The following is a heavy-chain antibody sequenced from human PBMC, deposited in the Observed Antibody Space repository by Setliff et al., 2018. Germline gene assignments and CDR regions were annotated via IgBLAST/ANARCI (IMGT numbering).Heavy chain of an antibody. CDR1: GYTFTSYG. D-gene: IGHD3-22*01. Sequence: GASVKVSCKASGYTFTSYGISWVRQAPGQGLEWMGWISAYNGNTNYAQKLQGRVTMTTDTSTSTAYMELRSLRSDDTAVYYCARIGITMIVVVNPSLFYGMDVWGQGTTVTVSS. V-gene: IGHV1-18*01. J-gene: IGHJ6*02. CDR2: ISAYNGNT. CDR3: ARIGITMIVVVNPSLFYGMDV.